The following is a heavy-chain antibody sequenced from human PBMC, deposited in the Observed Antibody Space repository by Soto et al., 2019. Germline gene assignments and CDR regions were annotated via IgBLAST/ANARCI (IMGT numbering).Heavy chain of an antibody. Sequence: GGSLRLSCAASGFTFSSYGMHWVRQAPGKGLEWVAVIWYDGSNKYYADSVKGRFTISRDNSKNTLYLQMNSLRAEDTAVYYCARALGGYPWELPSAERTSDAFDIWGQGTMVTVSS. V-gene: IGHV3-33*01. D-gene: IGHD1-26*01. J-gene: IGHJ3*02. CDR1: GFTFSSYG. CDR3: ARALGGYPWELPSAERTSDAFDI. CDR2: IWYDGSNK.